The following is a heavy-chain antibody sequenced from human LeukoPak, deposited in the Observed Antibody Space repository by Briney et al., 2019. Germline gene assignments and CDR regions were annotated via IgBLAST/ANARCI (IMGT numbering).Heavy chain of an antibody. V-gene: IGHV4-34*01. CDR3: ARADRFLEWLLGAFDI. J-gene: IGHJ3*02. Sequence: PSENLSLTCAVYGGSFSGYYWSWIRQPPGKGLEWIGEINHSGSTNYNPSLKSRVTISVDTSKNQFSLKLSSVTAADTAVYYCARADRFLEWLLGAFDIWGQGTMVTVSS. CDR2: INHSGST. D-gene: IGHD3-3*01. CDR1: GGSFSGYY.